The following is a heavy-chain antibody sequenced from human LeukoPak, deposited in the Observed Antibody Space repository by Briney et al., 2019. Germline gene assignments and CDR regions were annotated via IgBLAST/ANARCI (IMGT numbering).Heavy chain of an antibody. CDR1: GYTFTSYG. Sequence: ASVKVSCKASGYTFTSYGISWVRQAPGQGLEWMGWINPNSGGTNYAQKFRGRVTMTRDTSISTAYMELSRLRSDDTAVYYCARVGYDILTGYHDAFDIWGQGTMVTVSS. J-gene: IGHJ3*02. CDR3: ARVGYDILTGYHDAFDI. CDR2: INPNSGGT. D-gene: IGHD3-9*01. V-gene: IGHV1-2*02.